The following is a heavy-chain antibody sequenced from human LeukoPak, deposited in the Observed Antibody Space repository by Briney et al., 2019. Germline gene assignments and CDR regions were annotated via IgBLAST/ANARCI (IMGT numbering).Heavy chain of an antibody. Sequence: ASVEVSGNALGYTFTNYGIRWGREAPGQGLEWMGWISISKGKTSQGQNLLDSVTMTRDTSTRTAYMELRSLRSDDTAVYYCARDKRYALDIWRQGTMVTVSS. V-gene: IGHV1-18*01. J-gene: IGHJ3*02. D-gene: IGHD6-25*01. CDR1: GYTFTNYG. CDR2: ISISKGKT. CDR3: ARDKRYALDI.